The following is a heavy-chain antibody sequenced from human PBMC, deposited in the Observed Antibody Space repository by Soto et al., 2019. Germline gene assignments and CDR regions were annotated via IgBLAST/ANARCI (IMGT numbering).Heavy chain of an antibody. CDR3: ARGERITMVRGSVYWFDP. D-gene: IGHD3-10*01. V-gene: IGHV4-34*01. J-gene: IGHJ5*02. CDR1: GGSFSGYY. Sequence: SETLSLTCAVYGGSFSGYYWSWIRQPPGKGLEWIGEINHSGSTNYNPSLKSRVTISVDTSKNQFSLKLSSVTAADTAVYYCARGERITMVRGSVYWFDPWGQGTLVTVSS. CDR2: INHSGST.